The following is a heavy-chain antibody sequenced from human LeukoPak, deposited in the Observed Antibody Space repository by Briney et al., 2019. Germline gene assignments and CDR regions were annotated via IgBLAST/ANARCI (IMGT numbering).Heavy chain of an antibody. D-gene: IGHD1-26*01. CDR3: TRHVGNWFDP. CDR2: IRRKANSYAT. J-gene: IGHJ5*02. CDR1: GVTFSGSA. V-gene: IGHV3-73*01. Sequence: PGGALKLSCAASGVTFSGSAMHWVRQASGKGLEWVGRIRRKANSYATAYAASVKGRFTISRDDSKNTAYLQMNSLKTEDTAVYYCTRHVGNWFDPWGQGTLVTVSS.